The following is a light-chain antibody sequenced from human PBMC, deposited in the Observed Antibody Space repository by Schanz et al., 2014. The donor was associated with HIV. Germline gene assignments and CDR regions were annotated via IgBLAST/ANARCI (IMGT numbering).Light chain of an antibody. J-gene: IGLJ1*01. CDR2: VNT. V-gene: IGLV1-40*01. CDR1: SSNIGAHYD. Sequence: QSVLTQPPSVSGAPGQRVTISCTGSSSNIGAHYDVHWYQQLPGTAPKLLIYVNTNRPSGVPDRFSGSKSGSSASLAITGLQVEDEADYYCQSYDKSLSAHYVFGTGTKVTVL. CDR3: QSYDKSLSAHYV.